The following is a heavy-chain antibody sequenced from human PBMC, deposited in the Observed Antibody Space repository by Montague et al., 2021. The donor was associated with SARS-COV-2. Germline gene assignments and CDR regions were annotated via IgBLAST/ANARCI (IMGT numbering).Heavy chain of an antibody. D-gene: IGHD1-26*01. V-gene: IGHV4-59*12. Sequence: SETLSLTCTVSGGSISSYYWSWIRQPPGKGLEWIGYIYYGGSTNYNPSLKSRVTISVDTSKNQFSLKLSSVTAADTAIYYCARKGSGRSDLAYWGQGTLVTVSS. CDR3: ARKGSGRSDLAY. J-gene: IGHJ4*02. CDR2: IYYGGST. CDR1: GGSISSYY.